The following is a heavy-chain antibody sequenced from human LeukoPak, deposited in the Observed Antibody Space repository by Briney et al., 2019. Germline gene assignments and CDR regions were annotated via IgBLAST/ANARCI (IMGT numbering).Heavy chain of an antibody. Sequence: SETLSLTCTVSGGSISSSSYYWGWIRQPPGKGLEWIGNIYYSGSTYYNPSLKSRVTISVDTSKNQFSLKLSSVTAADTAVYYCARGRQWLPRDYWGQGTLVTVSS. D-gene: IGHD6-19*01. CDR3: ARGRQWLPRDY. CDR2: IYYSGST. CDR1: GGSISSSSYY. J-gene: IGHJ4*02. V-gene: IGHV4-39*01.